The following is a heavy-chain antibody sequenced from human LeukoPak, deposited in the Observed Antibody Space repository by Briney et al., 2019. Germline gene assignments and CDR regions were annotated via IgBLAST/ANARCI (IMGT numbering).Heavy chain of an antibody. CDR3: ARAEWEPEVYFDY. D-gene: IGHD1-26*01. CDR2: IYYSGSI. CDR1: GYSISSSNW. J-gene: IGHJ4*02. Sequence: SETLSLTCAVSGYSISSSNWWGWIRQPPGKGLEWIGYIYYSGSIYYNPSLKSRVTMSVDTSKNQFSLKLSSVTAVDTAVYYCARAEWEPEVYFDYWGQGTLVTVSS. V-gene: IGHV4-28*05.